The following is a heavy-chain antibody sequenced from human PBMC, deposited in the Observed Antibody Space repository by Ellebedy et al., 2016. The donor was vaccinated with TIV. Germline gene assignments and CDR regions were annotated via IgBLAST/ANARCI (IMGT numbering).Heavy chain of an antibody. CDR1: GDSFTNNW. D-gene: IGHD3-3*01. J-gene: IGHJ4*02. Sequence: GESLKISCQGSGDSFTNNWISWVRQRPRRGLEWMGRVDPTDSSTNYSPSFQGHVTISVDKSISTAYLQWSSLQPSDTAIYYCTRAGRGYEKPDYWGQGTLVTVSS. CDR3: TRAGRGYEKPDY. V-gene: IGHV5-10-1*01. CDR2: VDPTDSST.